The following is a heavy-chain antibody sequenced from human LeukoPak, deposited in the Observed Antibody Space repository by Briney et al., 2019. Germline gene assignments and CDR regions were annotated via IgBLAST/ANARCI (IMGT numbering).Heavy chain of an antibody. Sequence: GGSLRLSCAASAFTFSSYGMHWVRQAPGKGLEWVAVISYDGSNKYYADSVKGRFTISRDNSKNTLYLQMNSLRAEDTAVYYCANREAFDIWGQGTTVTVSS. CDR2: ISYDGSNK. V-gene: IGHV3-30*18. CDR1: AFTFSSYG. CDR3: ANREAFDI. J-gene: IGHJ3*02.